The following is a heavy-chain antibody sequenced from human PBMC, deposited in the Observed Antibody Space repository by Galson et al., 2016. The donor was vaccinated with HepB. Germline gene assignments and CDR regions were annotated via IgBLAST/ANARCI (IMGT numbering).Heavy chain of an antibody. J-gene: IGHJ4*02. Sequence: SLRLSCAASGFTFSTYSMNWVRQAPGKGLEWVAVIWYDGSNKYYADSVKGRFTISRDNSKNTLYLQMNSLRAEDTAVYYCARIADGGFDYWGQGTLVTVSS. CDR3: ARIADGGFDY. CDR1: GFTFSTYS. CDR2: IWYDGSNK. V-gene: IGHV3-33*08. D-gene: IGHD3-16*01.